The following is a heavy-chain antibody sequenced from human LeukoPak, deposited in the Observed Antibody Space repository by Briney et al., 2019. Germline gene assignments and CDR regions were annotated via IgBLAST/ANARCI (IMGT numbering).Heavy chain of an antibody. Sequence: SVKVSCKASGGTFSSYAISWVRQAPGQGLEWMGRIIPILGIANYAQKFQGRVTITADKSTSTAYMELSSLRSEDTAVYYCARDHYYGSGSYPVDYYGMDVWGQGTTVTVSS. V-gene: IGHV1-69*04. CDR3: ARDHYYGSGSYPVDYYGMDV. D-gene: IGHD3-10*01. CDR1: GGTFSSYA. J-gene: IGHJ6*02. CDR2: IIPILGIA.